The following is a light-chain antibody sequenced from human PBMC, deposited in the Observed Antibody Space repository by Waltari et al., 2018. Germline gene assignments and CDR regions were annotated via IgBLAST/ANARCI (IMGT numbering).Light chain of an antibody. J-gene: IGLJ1*01. CDR1: SSDVGASNY. Sequence: QSALTQPASVSGSPGQSITISCTGTSSDVGASNYVSWYQQHPGKAPKLMIYDVTKRPQGVAGRFSGSKSGNTASLTISGLQAEDEADYYWSSYISGVTLYVFGTGTKVTVL. CDR3: SSYISGVTLYV. CDR2: DVT. V-gene: IGLV2-14*03.